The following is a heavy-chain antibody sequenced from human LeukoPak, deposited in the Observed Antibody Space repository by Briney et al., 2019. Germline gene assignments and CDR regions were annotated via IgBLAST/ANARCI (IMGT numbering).Heavy chain of an antibody. Sequence: GGSLRLSCAASGFTFSDYTINWVRQAPGKGLEWVSGISGSGSTTYYADSVNGRFTISRDNSKNTLYLQMNSLRAGDTAVYYCARAKTTRRDGYNYFDAFDIWGQGTMVTVSS. J-gene: IGHJ3*02. V-gene: IGHV3-23*01. CDR3: ARAKTTRRDGYNYFDAFDI. D-gene: IGHD5-24*01. CDR2: ISGSGSTT. CDR1: GFTFSDYT.